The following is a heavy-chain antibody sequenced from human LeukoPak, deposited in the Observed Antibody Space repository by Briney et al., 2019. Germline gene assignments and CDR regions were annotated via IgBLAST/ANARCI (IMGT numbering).Heavy chain of an antibody. J-gene: IGHJ3*02. V-gene: IGHV1-46*01. CDR1: GYTFTSYY. Sequence: ASVKVSCKASGYTFTSYYMHWVRQAPGQGLEWMGIINPSGGSTSYAQKFQGRVTMTRDTSTSTVYMELSSLRSEDTAVYYCARDLGSAPYYYDSSGYYVMGGAFDIWGQGTMVTVSS. CDR2: INPSGGST. CDR3: ARDLGSAPYYYDSSGYYVMGGAFDI. D-gene: IGHD3-22*01.